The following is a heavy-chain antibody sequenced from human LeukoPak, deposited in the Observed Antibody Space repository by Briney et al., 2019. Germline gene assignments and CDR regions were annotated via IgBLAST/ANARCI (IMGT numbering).Heavy chain of an antibody. D-gene: IGHD4-11*01. Sequence: GGSLRLSCVVSGFSVSNNYIIWVRQAPGNGLERVSVIYGDGRTSHSASVRGRFTISRDNPKNTLYLQMNSLRPEDTAVYYCAKSTTVTTQQRGYFDYWGQGTLVTVSS. V-gene: IGHV3-66*02. CDR1: GFSVSNNY. CDR3: AKSTTVTTQQRGYFDY. J-gene: IGHJ4*02. CDR2: IYGDGRT.